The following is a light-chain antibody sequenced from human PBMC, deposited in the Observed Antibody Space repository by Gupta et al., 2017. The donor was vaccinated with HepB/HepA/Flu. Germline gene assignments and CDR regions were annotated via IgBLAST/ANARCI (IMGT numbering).Light chain of an antibody. CDR1: KLGDKY. J-gene: IGLJ2*01. V-gene: IGLV3-1*01. CDR2: KDS. Sequence: SYALTQPPSVSVSPRQTASITCSGDKLGDKYACWYQQKPGQSPVLVIYKDSKRASGIPERFSGSNSGNTATLTISGTQAMDEDDYYCQAWDSSTVVFGGGTKLTVL. CDR3: QAWDSSTVV.